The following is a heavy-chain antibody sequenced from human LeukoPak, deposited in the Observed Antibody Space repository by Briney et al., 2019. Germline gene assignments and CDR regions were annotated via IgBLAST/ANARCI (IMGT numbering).Heavy chain of an antibody. J-gene: IGHJ4*02. Sequence: PSETLSLTCTVSGGSISSGGYYWSWIRQPPGKGLEWIGYIYHSGSTYYNPSLKSRVTISVDTSKNQFSLKLSSVTAADTAVYYCARAPAWSAPQKAFDYWGQGTLVTVSS. CDR1: GGSISSGGYY. CDR2: IYHSGST. V-gene: IGHV4-30-2*01. D-gene: IGHD2-8*02. CDR3: ARAPAWSAPQKAFDY.